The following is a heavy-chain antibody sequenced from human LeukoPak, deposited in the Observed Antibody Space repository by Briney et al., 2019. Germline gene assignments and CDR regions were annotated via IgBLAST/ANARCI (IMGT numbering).Heavy chain of an antibody. CDR1: GYTFTGYY. CDR3: AREVNVTTANNWFDP. Sequence: ASVKVSCKASGYTFTGYYMHWVRQAPGQGLEWMGWINPNSGGTNYAQNFQGRVTMTRDTSISTAYMELSRLRSDDTAVYYCAREVNVTTANNWFDPWGQGTLVTVSS. J-gene: IGHJ5*02. V-gene: IGHV1-2*02. CDR2: INPNSGGT. D-gene: IGHD4-17*01.